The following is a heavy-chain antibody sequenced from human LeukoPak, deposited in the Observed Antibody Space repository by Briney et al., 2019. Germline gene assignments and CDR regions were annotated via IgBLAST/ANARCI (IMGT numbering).Heavy chain of an antibody. J-gene: IGHJ4*02. V-gene: IGHV3-21*01. CDR1: GFAFSSYS. CDR2: ISSSSSHI. D-gene: IGHD3-16*01. CDR3: ARAGAYGLLGDY. Sequence: GGSLRLYCAASGFAFSSYSMNWVRQAPGKGLEWVSSISSSSSHIYYADSVKGRFTISRDNAKNSLYLQMNSLRAEDTAVYYCARAGAYGLLGDYWGQGTLVTVSS.